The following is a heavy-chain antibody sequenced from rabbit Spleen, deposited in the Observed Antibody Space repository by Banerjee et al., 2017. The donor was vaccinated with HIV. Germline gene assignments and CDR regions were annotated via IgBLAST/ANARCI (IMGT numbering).Heavy chain of an antibody. CDR1: GFSFSSNDY. CDR3: ARDSGSSFSSYGMDL. CDR2: IYVGSGGGT. J-gene: IGHJ6*01. Sequence: QSLEESGGDLVKPGASLTLTCTASGFSFSSNDYMCWVRQAPGKGLEWIACIYVGSGGGTKYASWAKGRFTISKTSSTTVTLQMTSLTAADTATYFCARDSGSSFSSYGMDLWGPGTLVTVS. V-gene: IGHV1S40*01. D-gene: IGHD8-1*01.